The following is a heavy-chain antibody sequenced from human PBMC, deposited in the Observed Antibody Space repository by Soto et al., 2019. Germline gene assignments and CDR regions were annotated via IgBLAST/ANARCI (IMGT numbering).Heavy chain of an antibody. CDR1: GGSISSGGYY. CDR3: ARAEVGTWPWSLAYCGGDCYLSAFDI. CDR2: IYYSGST. V-gene: IGHV4-31*03. Sequence: QVQLQESGPGLVKPSQTLSLTCTVSGGSISSGGYYWSWIRQHPGKGLEWIGYIYYSGSTYYNPSLKSRVNISVDTSKNQFSLKLSSVTAADTAVYYCARAEVGTWPWSLAYCGGDCYLSAFDIWGQGTMVTVSS. J-gene: IGHJ3*02. D-gene: IGHD2-21*02.